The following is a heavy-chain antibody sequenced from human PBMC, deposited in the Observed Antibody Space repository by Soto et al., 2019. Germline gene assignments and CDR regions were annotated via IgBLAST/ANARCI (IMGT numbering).Heavy chain of an antibody. CDR3: ARSSSLDIVAPAPPDY. Sequence: QVRLQESGPGLVKPSQTLSLTCTVSGGSISSGGYYWSWIRQHPGKGLEWIGYVYYSGSTYYNPSLKSRVTISVDTSKNQFALKLSSVTAADTAVYYCARSSSLDIVAPAPPDYWGQGTLVTVSS. J-gene: IGHJ4*02. D-gene: IGHD5-12*01. CDR1: GGSISSGGYY. CDR2: VYYSGST. V-gene: IGHV4-31*03.